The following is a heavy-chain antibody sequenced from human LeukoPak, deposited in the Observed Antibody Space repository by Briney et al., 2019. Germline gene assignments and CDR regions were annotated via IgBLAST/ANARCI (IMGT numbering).Heavy chain of an antibody. CDR2: INPSGGST. J-gene: IGHJ4*02. CDR3: ARGGTAMVGELDY. CDR1: GYTFTSYD. Sequence: GASVKVSCKASGYTFTSYDINWVRQAPGQGLEWMGIINPSGGSTSYAQKFQGRVTMTRDTSTSIVYMELSSLRSEDTAVYYCARGGTAMVGELDYWGQGTLVTVSS. D-gene: IGHD5-18*01. V-gene: IGHV1-46*01.